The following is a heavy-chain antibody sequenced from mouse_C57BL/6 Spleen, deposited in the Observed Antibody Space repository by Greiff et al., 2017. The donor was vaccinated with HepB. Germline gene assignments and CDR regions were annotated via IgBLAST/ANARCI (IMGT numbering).Heavy chain of an antibody. CDR2: IYPGNSDT. Sequence: VQLQQSGTVLARPGASVKMSCKTSGYTFTSYWMHWVKQRPGQGLEWIGAIYPGNSDTSSNQKFKGKAKLTAVTAASTAYMELSSLTNEDSAVYYCTRSNYYGSSYFDYWGQGTTLTVSS. J-gene: IGHJ2*01. CDR3: TRSNYYGSSYFDY. CDR1: GYTFTSYW. D-gene: IGHD1-1*01. V-gene: IGHV1-5*01.